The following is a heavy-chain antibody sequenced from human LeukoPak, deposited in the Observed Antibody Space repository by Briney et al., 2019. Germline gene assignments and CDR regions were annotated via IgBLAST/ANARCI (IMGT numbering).Heavy chain of an antibody. CDR3: AKDRLGMTTFGGLIDY. CDR2: VRYDGTNA. CDR1: GFTFSGYG. Sequence: PGGSLRLSCAASGFTFSGYGMHWVRQAPGKGLEWVAFVRYDGTNANYADSVKGRFTISRDNSKNTLYLQMNSLRAEDTAVYYCAKDRLGMTTFGGLIDYWGQGTLVTVSS. D-gene: IGHD3-16*01. J-gene: IGHJ4*02. V-gene: IGHV3-30*02.